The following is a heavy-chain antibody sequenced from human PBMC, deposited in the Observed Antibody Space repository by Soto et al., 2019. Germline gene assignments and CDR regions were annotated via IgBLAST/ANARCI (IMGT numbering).Heavy chain of an antibody. Sequence: VKVSCKASGYTFTSYGISWVRQAPGQGLEWMGWISAYNGNTNYAQKLQGRVTMTTDTSTSTAYMELRSLRSDDTAVYYCAREGYYYDSSGYCDYWGQGTLVTVSS. CDR2: ISAYNGNT. V-gene: IGHV1-18*01. D-gene: IGHD3-22*01. J-gene: IGHJ4*02. CDR1: GYTFTSYG. CDR3: AREGYYYDSSGYCDY.